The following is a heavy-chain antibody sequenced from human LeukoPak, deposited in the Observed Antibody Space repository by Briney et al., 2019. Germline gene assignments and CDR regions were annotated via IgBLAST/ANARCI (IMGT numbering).Heavy chain of an antibody. D-gene: IGHD2-21*02. CDR1: GGSINSYY. Sequence: PSETLSLTCTVSGGSINSYYWSWIRQPPGKGLEWIGYLYYNGSTKYNPSLKSRVTISVDKSKNQFSLKLSSVTAADTAVYYCAGAYCGGDCYSGRAFDIWGQGTMVTVSS. CDR2: LYYNGST. V-gene: IGHV4-59*12. J-gene: IGHJ3*02. CDR3: AGAYCGGDCYSGRAFDI.